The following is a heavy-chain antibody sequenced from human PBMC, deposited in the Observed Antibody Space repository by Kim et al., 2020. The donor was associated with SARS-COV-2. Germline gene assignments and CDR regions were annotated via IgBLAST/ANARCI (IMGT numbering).Heavy chain of an antibody. CDR1: GGSFSGYY. CDR2: INHSGST. V-gene: IGHV4-34*01. Sequence: SETLSLTCAVYGGSFSGYYWSWIRQPPGKGLEWIGEINHSGSTNYNPSLKSRVTISVDTSKNQFSLKLSSVTAADTAVYYCARGEKSPGVYSYGSLAGYYYYYYMDVWGKGTTVTVSS. CDR3: ARGEKSPGVYSYGSLAGYYYYYYMDV. J-gene: IGHJ6*03. D-gene: IGHD5-18*01.